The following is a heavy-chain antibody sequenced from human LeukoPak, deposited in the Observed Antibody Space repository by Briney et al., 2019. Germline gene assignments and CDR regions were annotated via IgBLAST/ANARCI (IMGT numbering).Heavy chain of an antibody. Sequence: SETLSLTCAVYDGSFSGYYWSWIRQPPGKGLEWIGEINHSGRPNYNASLKSRVTISEDTYKNQFSLKLSSVTSADPAVYYCSRGRSSSGWYPNPNFDYWGQGTLVTVST. J-gene: IGHJ4*02. CDR1: DGSFSGYY. V-gene: IGHV4-34*01. CDR2: INHSGRP. D-gene: IGHD6-19*01. CDR3: SRGRSSSGWYPNPNFDY.